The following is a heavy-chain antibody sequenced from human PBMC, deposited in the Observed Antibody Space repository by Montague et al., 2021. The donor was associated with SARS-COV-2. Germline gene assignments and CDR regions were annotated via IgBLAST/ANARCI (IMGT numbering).Heavy chain of an antibody. J-gene: IGHJ4*02. CDR2: IYDSETI. CDR3: ARGPDSSGYYNDFDY. CDR1: GGSISSSHW. D-gene: IGHD3-22*01. Sequence: SETLSLTRAASGGSISSSHWFTWVRPPPGKGLEWIGDIYDSETINYNPSLKRRVTISVDRTKNQFSLKLSSVTAADTAVYYCARGPDSSGYYNDFDYWGQGTLVTVSS. V-gene: IGHV4-4*02.